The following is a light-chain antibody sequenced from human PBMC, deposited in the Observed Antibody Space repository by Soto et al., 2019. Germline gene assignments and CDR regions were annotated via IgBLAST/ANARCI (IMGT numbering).Light chain of an antibody. CDR2: DAS. Sequence: EIVLTQSPATLSLSPGERATLSCRASQSVRSNLAWYQQKPGQAPRLLIYDASNRATGIPGRFSGSGSGTDFTLTITNLEPEDFAVYYCQQRSSWPCTFGQGAKVEIK. CDR1: QSVRSN. J-gene: IGKJ1*01. CDR3: QQRSSWPCT. V-gene: IGKV3-11*01.